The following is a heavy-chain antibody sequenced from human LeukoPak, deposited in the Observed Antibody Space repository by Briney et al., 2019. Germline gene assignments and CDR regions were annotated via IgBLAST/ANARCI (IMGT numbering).Heavy chain of an antibody. J-gene: IGHJ6*02. CDR1: GGSISSYY. Sequence: PSETLSLTCTVSGGSISSYYWGWIRQPAGKGLEWIGRIYTSGSTNYNPSLKSRVTMSVDTSKNQFSLKLSSVTAADTAVYYCARFYGDYPFYYYYYYGMDVWGQGTTVTVSS. CDR3: ARFYGDYPFYYYYYYGMDV. V-gene: IGHV4-4*07. D-gene: IGHD4-17*01. CDR2: IYTSGST.